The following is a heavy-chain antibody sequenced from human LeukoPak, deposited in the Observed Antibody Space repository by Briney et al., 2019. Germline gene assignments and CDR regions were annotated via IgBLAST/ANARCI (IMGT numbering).Heavy chain of an antibody. CDR2: IYYSGST. V-gene: IGHV4-39*01. Sequence: SETLSLTCTVSGGSISSSSYYWGWLRQPPGKGLEWLGSIYYSGSTYYNPSLKSRVTISVDTSKNQFSLKLSSVTAADTAVYYCARHVVTRLGYYDSSGYPTTDAFDIWGQGTMVTVSS. D-gene: IGHD3-22*01. CDR3: ARHVVTRLGYYDSSGYPTTDAFDI. CDR1: GGSISSSSYY. J-gene: IGHJ3*02.